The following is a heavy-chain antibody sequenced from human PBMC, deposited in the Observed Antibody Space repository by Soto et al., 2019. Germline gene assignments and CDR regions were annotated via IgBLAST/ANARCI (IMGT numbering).Heavy chain of an antibody. J-gene: IGHJ5*02. Sequence: PGGSLSLSCAASGFTFSSYAMHWVLQAPGKGLEWVAVISYDGSNKYYADSVKGRFTISRDNAKNSLYLQMNSLRDEDTAVYYCARGLGVANNWFEPWGQGTPVTVSS. CDR2: ISYDGSNK. D-gene: IGHD2-21*01. CDR1: GFTFSSYA. CDR3: ARGLGVANNWFEP. V-gene: IGHV3-30-3*01.